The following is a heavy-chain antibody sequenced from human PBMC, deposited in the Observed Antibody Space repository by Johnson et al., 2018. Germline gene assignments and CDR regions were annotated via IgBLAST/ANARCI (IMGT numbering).Heavy chain of an antibody. CDR1: GLTFNNYA. CDR2: ITNIGDGT. CDR3: AKRTSDHYYDY. Sequence: VQLVQSGGGLVQPGGSLRLSCVASGLTFNNYAMNWVRQAPGKGLEWVSSITNIGDGTFYADSVKGRFTISRDNSRNTLFLQMNGLRAEDTAVYYCAKRTSDHYYDYWGQXXLVIVSS. D-gene: IGHD3-22*01. V-gene: IGHV3-23*04. J-gene: IGHJ4*02.